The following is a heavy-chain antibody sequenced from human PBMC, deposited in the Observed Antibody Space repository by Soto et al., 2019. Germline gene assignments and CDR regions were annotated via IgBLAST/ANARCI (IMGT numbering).Heavy chain of an antibody. D-gene: IGHD3-3*01. CDR1: GGSMRGYS. V-gene: IGHV4-59*13. CDR2: VSHSGRT. Sequence: SETLSLTCKVSGGSMRGYSWSWIRQTPGEGLEWIGYVSHSGRTDYSPSLKNRVTISLDMSKNHFALHVNSVDPADTAVYYCATVHMENYHDMWSASTFSALDVWCQGTMLTVSS. J-gene: IGHJ6*02. CDR3: ATVHMENYHDMWSASTFSALDV.